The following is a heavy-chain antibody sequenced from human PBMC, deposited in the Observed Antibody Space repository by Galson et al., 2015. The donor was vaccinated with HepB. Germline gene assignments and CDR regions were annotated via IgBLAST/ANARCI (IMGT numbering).Heavy chain of an antibody. Sequence: SLRLSCAASGFTFSSYWMSWVRQAPGKGLEWVANIKQDGGEKYYVDSVKGRFTISRDNAKNSLYLQMNSLRAEDTAVYCCARAPGYSSSFYRYYYMDVWGKGTTVTVSS. J-gene: IGHJ6*03. CDR2: IKQDGGEK. CDR1: GFTFSSYW. CDR3: ARAPGYSSSFYRYYYMDV. V-gene: IGHV3-7*03. D-gene: IGHD6-6*01.